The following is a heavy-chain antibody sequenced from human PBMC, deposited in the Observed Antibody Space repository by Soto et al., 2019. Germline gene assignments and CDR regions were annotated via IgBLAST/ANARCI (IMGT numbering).Heavy chain of an antibody. D-gene: IGHD3-3*01. Sequence: PGESLKISCKGSVYSFTSYWIGWVRQMPGKGLEWMGIIYPGDSDTRYSPSFQGQVTISADKSISTAYLQWSSLKASDTAMYYCARLPYYDFWSGYYVAWFDPWGQGTLVTVSS. CDR3: ARLPYYDFWSGYYVAWFDP. CDR2: IYPGDSDT. CDR1: VYSFTSYW. V-gene: IGHV5-51*01. J-gene: IGHJ5*02.